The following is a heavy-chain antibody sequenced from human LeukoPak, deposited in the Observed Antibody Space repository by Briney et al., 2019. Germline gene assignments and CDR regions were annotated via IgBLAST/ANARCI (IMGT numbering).Heavy chain of an antibody. CDR1: GFTFSSYA. D-gene: IGHD2-21*02. Sequence: GGSLRLSCAASGFTFSSYAMHWVRQAPGKGLEWVAVIWYDGSNKYYADSVKGRFTISRDNSKNTLYLQMNSLRAEDTAVYYCARDACGGDCYRLSYYFDYWGQGTLVTVSS. V-gene: IGHV3-33*01. CDR3: ARDACGGDCYRLSYYFDY. CDR2: IWYDGSNK. J-gene: IGHJ4*02.